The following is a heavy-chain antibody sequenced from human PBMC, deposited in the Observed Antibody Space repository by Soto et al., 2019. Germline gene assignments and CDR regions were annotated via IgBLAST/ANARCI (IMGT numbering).Heavy chain of an antibody. CDR2: IRSKANSYAT. CDR3: TSPLMVRGVRAFDI. CDR1: GFTFSGSA. Sequence: EVQLVESGGGLVQPGGSLKLSCAASGFTFSGSAMHWVRQASGKGLEWVGRIRSKANSYATAYAASVKGRFTISRXDXXNTAYLQMNSLKTEDTAVYYCTSPLMVRGVRAFDIWGQGTMVTVSS. D-gene: IGHD3-10*01. V-gene: IGHV3-73*02. J-gene: IGHJ3*02.